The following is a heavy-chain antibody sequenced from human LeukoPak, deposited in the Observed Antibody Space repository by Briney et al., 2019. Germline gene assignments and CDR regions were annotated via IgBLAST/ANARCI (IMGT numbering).Heavy chain of an antibody. CDR2: INGGGNTT. D-gene: IGHD6-19*01. J-gene: IGHJ6*03. CDR3: TKELHVAVAVADYYYFYMDV. Sequence: GGSLRLSCAASGFAFSIFAMGWVRQSPGKGLEWLSTINGGGNTTFYADSVKGRFTISRDNSKNTLYLHMDSLRPDDTAIYYCTKELHVAVAVADYYYFYMDVWGRGTAVTVSS. V-gene: IGHV3-23*01. CDR1: GFAFSIFA.